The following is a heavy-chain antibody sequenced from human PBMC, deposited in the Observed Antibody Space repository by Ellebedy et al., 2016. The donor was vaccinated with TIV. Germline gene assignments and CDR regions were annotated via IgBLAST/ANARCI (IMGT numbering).Heavy chain of an antibody. CDR1: GYTFTSYY. D-gene: IGHD2-2*01. CDR3: ARHGNIVVVRTATFDY. J-gene: IGHJ4*02. CDR2: INPSGGST. V-gene: IGHV1-46*01. Sequence: AASVKVSCKASGYTFTSYYMHWVRQAPGQGLEWMGIINPSGGSTSYAQKFQGRVTMTRDTSTSTVYMELSSLRSEDTAVYCCARHGNIVVVRTATFDYWGQGTVVTVSS.